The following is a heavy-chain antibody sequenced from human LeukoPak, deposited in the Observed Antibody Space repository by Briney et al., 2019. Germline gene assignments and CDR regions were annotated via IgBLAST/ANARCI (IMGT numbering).Heavy chain of an antibody. V-gene: IGHV7-4-1*02. CDR2: INTNTGNP. CDR1: GYTFSTYT. CDR3: ARGNYDSSGYQTR. J-gene: IGHJ4*02. D-gene: IGHD3-22*01. Sequence: GASVKVSCKASGYTFSTYTMHWVRQAPGQGLEWMGWINTNTGNPTYAQGFTGRFVFSLDTSVSTAYLQISSLKAEDTVVYYCARGNYDSSGYQTRWGQGTLVTVSS.